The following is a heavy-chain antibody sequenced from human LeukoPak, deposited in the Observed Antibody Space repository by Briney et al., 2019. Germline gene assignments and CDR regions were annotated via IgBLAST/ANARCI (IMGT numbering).Heavy chain of an antibody. CDR1: GGSFSGYY. D-gene: IGHD3-22*01. CDR2: INHSGST. J-gene: IGHJ3*02. V-gene: IGHV4-34*01. Sequence: SETLSLTCAVYGGSFSGYYWSWIRQPPGKGLEWIGEINHSGSTNYNPSLKSRVTISVDTSKNQFSLKLSSVTAADTAVYYCATDYDSSGEDAFDIWGQGTMVTVSS. CDR3: ATDYDSSGEDAFDI.